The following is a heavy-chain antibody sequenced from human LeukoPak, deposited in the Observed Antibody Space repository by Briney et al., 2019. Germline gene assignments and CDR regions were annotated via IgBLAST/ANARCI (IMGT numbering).Heavy chain of an antibody. D-gene: IGHD4-17*01. J-gene: IGHJ4*02. CDR2: FDPEDGET. CDR3: ATGTLTEKYGDYYHFDY. Sequence: ASVKVSCKVSGYTLTELSMHWVRQAPGKGREGMGGFDPEDGETIYAKKFQGRVTMTEDTSTDTAYMELSSLRSEDTAVYYCATGTLTEKYGDYYHFDYWGQGTLVTVSS. CDR1: GYTLTELS. V-gene: IGHV1-24*01.